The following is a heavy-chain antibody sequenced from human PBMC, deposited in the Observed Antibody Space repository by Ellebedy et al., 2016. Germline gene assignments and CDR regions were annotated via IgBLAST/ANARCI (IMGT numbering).Heavy chain of an antibody. D-gene: IGHD2-2*01. CDR2: ISSSSSYI. CDR1: GFTFSSYS. Sequence: GESLKISCAASGFTFSSYSMNWVRQAPGKGLEWVSSISSSSSYIYYADSVKGRFTVSRDDSKNTVHLQMNSLRAEDTAVYYCAAPPRYCSSTSCCCGYWGQGTLVTVSS. CDR3: AAPPRYCSSTSCCCGY. V-gene: IGHV3-21*06. J-gene: IGHJ4*02.